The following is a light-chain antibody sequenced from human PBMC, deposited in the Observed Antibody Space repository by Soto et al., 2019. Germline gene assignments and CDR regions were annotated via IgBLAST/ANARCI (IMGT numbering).Light chain of an antibody. V-gene: IGKV1-27*01. CDR2: AAS. CDR1: QGISNY. J-gene: IGKJ1*01. Sequence: DIQMTQSPSSLSASVGDRVTITCRASQGISNYLAWYQQKPGKVPKLLIYAASTLQSGVPSRFSGSGSGTDFTVTINSLQPEDVASYYCQKYNNVPWTFGAGTKVEIK. CDR3: QKYNNVPWT.